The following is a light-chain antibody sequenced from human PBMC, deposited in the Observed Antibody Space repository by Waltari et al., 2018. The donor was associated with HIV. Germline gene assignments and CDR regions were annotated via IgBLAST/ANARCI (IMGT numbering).Light chain of an antibody. Sequence: QSALTQPASVSGSPGQSITISCTGTSRDVGGSIYVSWYQQHPGKAPKLMIYDVSNRPSGVSNRFSGSKSGNTASLTISGLQAEDEADYYCTSYTSSTTFWVFGGGTKLTVL. CDR2: DVS. CDR1: SRDVGGSIY. J-gene: IGLJ3*02. V-gene: IGLV2-14*03. CDR3: TSYTSSTTFWV.